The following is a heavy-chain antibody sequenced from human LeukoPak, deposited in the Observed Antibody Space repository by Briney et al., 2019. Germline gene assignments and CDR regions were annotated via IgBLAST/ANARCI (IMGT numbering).Heavy chain of an antibody. J-gene: IGHJ6*03. D-gene: IGHD3-16*01. CDR2: IKGTGLTT. CDR1: GFIFSDYY. V-gene: IGHV3-11*04. Sequence: GGSLGLSCAASGFIFSDYYMSWIRQAPGKGLEWVSTIKGTGLTTYYADSVKGRFTISRDNAKNSLFLQMSSLRADDTAIYYCARAGELRYMDVWGKGTAVTVSS. CDR3: ARAGELRYMDV.